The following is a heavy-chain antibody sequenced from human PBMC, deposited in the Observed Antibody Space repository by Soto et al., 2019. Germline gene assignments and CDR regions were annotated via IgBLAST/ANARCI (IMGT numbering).Heavy chain of an antibody. CDR3: AKTANGWFSAFDI. CDR2: ISGSGGTT. Sequence: EVQLLESEGGLVQPEGSLRLSCAASGFTFSSYAMSWVRQAPGKGLEWVSAISGSGGTTYYADSVKGRFTFSRDSSKNTLYLQMNSLRAEDTAVYYCAKTANGWFSAFDIWGQGTMVTVSS. V-gene: IGHV3-23*01. D-gene: IGHD6-19*01. J-gene: IGHJ3*02. CDR1: GFTFSSYA.